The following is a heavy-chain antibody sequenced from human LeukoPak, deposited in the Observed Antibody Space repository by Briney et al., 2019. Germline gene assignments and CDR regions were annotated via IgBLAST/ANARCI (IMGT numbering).Heavy chain of an antibody. CDR2: INAGNGNT. CDR3: ARDRQYYYGSGSYYNYYYGMDV. CDR1: GYTFTSYA. D-gene: IGHD3-10*01. V-gene: IGHV1-3*01. Sequence: ASVKVSCKASGYTFTSYAMHWVSQAPGQRLEWMGWINAGNGNTKYSQKFQGRVTITRDTSASTAYMELSSLRSEDTAVYYCARDRQYYYGSGSYYNYYYGMDVWGKGTTVTVSS. J-gene: IGHJ6*04.